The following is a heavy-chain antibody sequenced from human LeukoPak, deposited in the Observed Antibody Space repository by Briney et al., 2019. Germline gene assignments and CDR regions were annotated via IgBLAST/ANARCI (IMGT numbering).Heavy chain of an antibody. CDR2: MDFDGRI. V-gene: IGHV3-66*01. CDR1: GFTVSVNY. CDR3: ARDHGADYSHAFDS. Sequence: PGGSLRLSCAVSGFTVSVNYMTWVRQAPGRGLEWVSSMDFDGRISYPDSVKGRFSISRDHSKNTLYLQMNNLRAEDTAVYYCARDHGADYSHAFDSWGQGTVVTVSS. D-gene: IGHD4/OR15-4a*01. J-gene: IGHJ3*02.